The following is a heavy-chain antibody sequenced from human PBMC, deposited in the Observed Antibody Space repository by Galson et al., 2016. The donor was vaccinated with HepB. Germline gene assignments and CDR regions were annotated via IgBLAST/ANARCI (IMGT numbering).Heavy chain of an antibody. V-gene: IGHV5-10-1*01. J-gene: IGHJ4*02. D-gene: IGHD3-16*01. Sequence: QSGAEVKKPGESLKISCKGSGYSFTTHWISWVRHMPGKGLEWMGRIDLSGSYINYSPSFQGHVTISADKSISTAYLQWSTLKTSDTAMYYCARHPPPTIGGATPVDYWGQGTLVTVSS. CDR1: GYSFTTHW. CDR2: IDLSGSYI. CDR3: ARHPPPTIGGATPVDY.